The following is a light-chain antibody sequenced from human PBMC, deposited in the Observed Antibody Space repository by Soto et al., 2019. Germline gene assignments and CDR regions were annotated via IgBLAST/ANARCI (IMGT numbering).Light chain of an antibody. J-gene: IGKJ1*01. CDR1: QSVSIN. CDR2: GAS. Sequence: TVLTQSPATLSVSPGERASLSCRASQSVSINLAWYQQKPGQAPRLLIYGASTRATGIPARFSGSGSGTEFTLSINSLQYEDFAVYYCQQYDNWPPEGTFGQGTKVEVK. CDR3: QQYDNWPPEGT. V-gene: IGKV3-15*01.